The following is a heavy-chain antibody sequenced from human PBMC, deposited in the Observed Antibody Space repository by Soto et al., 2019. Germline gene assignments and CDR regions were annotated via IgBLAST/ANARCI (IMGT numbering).Heavy chain of an antibody. V-gene: IGHV3-30-3*01. Sequence: QVQLVESGGGVVQPGRSLRLSCAASGFTFSSYAMHWVRQAPGKGLEWVAVISYDGSNKYYADSVKGRFTISRDNSKNTLYLQMNSLRAEDTAVYYCARDGGRHYDFWSGYVDYWGQGTLVTVFS. CDR1: GFTFSSYA. CDR2: ISYDGSNK. J-gene: IGHJ4*02. D-gene: IGHD3-3*01. CDR3: ARDGGRHYDFWSGYVDY.